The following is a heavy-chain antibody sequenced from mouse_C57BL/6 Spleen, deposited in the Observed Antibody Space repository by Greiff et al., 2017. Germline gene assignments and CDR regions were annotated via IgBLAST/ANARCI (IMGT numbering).Heavy chain of an antibody. V-gene: IGHV7-3*01. Sequence: EVHLVESGGGLVQPGGSLSLSCAASGFTFTDYYMSWVRQPPGKALEWLGFIRNKANGYTTEYSASVKGRFTISRDNSQSILYLQMNALRAEDSATYYCARSFITTVVASYYAMDYWGQGTSVTVSS. CDR1: GFTFTDYY. CDR3: ARSFITTVVASYYAMDY. D-gene: IGHD1-1*01. J-gene: IGHJ4*01. CDR2: IRNKANGYTT.